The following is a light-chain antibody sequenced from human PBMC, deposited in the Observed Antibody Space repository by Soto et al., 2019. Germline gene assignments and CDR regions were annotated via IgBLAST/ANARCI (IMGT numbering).Light chain of an antibody. Sequence: EIVLTQSPATLSLSPGERATLSCRASQSVSSYLVWYQQKPGQAPRLLIYDASNRATGIPGRFSGSGSGTDFTLTISSLEPEDFAVYYCQQRSNWPLTSGGGTKVEI. CDR2: DAS. CDR3: QQRSNWPLT. CDR1: QSVSSY. V-gene: IGKV3-11*01. J-gene: IGKJ4*01.